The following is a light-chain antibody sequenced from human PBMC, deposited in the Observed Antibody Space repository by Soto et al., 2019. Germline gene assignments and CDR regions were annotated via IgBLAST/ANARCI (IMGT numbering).Light chain of an antibody. CDR1: QTVRNDY. V-gene: IGKV3-20*01. J-gene: IGKJ4*01. Sequence: EIVMTQSPATLSVSPGERATLSCRASQTVRNDYLAWYQQKPGQAPRLLIYDASSRATGIPDRFSGGGSGTDFTLTISRLEPEDFAVYDCQQFSSYPLTVGEGTKVEIK. CDR3: QQFSSYPLT. CDR2: DAS.